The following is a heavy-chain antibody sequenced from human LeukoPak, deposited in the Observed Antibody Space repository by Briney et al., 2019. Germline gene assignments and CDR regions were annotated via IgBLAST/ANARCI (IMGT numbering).Heavy chain of an antibody. CDR2: ISGTGGIT. V-gene: IGHV3-23*01. CDR3: AKDDRSSSPNLDALDV. Sequence: GGSLRLSCAGSGFIFSSYAMSWVRQAPGKGLEWVSGISGTGGITYYADSVKGRFTISRDNSKNTMYLQMNSLRAEDTALYYCAKDDRSSSPNLDALDVWGQGTMVTVSS. D-gene: IGHD6-13*01. CDR1: GFIFSSYA. J-gene: IGHJ3*01.